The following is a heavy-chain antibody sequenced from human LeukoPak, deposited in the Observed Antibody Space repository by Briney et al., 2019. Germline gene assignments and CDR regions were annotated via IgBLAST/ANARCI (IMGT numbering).Heavy chain of an antibody. CDR2: ISTSSSTI. CDR1: GFTFSGYS. Sequence: GGSLRLSCAASGFTFSGYSMIWVRQAPGKGLDWVSYISTSSSTIYYADSVKGRFTISRDNAKNSLYLQVNSLRDEDTAVYYCARGRTYGSGTYWAFDYWGQGTLVTVSP. D-gene: IGHD3-10*01. J-gene: IGHJ4*02. CDR3: ARGRTYGSGTYWAFDY. V-gene: IGHV3-48*02.